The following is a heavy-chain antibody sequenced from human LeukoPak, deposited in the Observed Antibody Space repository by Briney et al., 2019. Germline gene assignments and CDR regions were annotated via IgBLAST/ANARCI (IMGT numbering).Heavy chain of an antibody. V-gene: IGHV3-11*01. CDR1: GFTFSDYN. J-gene: IGHJ6*04. Sequence: GGSLRLSCAASGFTFSDYNWNWVRQAPGKGLEGVAYITNGGSTIHHADSVKGRFTISRGNAKNTLYLQMNSLRAEETAVYYCARSIGLTGGGVDVWGKGTTVTVSS. D-gene: IGHD3-9*01. CDR3: ARSIGLTGGGVDV. CDR2: ITNGGSTI.